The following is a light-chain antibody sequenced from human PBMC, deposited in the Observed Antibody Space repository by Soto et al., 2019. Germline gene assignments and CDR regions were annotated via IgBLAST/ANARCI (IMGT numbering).Light chain of an antibody. CDR2: GAS. J-gene: IGKJ1*01. Sequence: EIVLTQSPGTLSLSPGERATLSCRASQSVSSSYLAWYQQKPGQAPRPLIYGASSRATGIPDRFSGSGSGTDFTLTISRLEPEDFAVYYCQQYGSSPPWTF. V-gene: IGKV3-20*01. CDR3: QQYGSSPPWT. CDR1: QSVSSSY.